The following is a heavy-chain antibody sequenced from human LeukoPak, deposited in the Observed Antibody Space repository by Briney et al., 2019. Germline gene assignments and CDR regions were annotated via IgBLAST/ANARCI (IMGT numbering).Heavy chain of an antibody. CDR2: INPSGGST. Sequence: ASVKVSCKASGYTFTSYYMHWVRQAPGQGLEWMGIINPSGGSTSYAQKFQGRVTMTRDTSTSTVYMELSSLRSEDTAVYYCARVPVITGTTEKGWFDPWGQGTLVTVSS. D-gene: IGHD1-20*01. J-gene: IGHJ5*02. CDR1: GYTFTSYY. CDR3: ARVPVITGTTEKGWFDP. V-gene: IGHV1-46*01.